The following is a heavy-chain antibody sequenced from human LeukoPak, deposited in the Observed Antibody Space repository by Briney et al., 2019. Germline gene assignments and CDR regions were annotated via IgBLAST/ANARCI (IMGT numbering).Heavy chain of an antibody. V-gene: IGHV1-58*01. CDR1: GFTFTSSA. D-gene: IGHD6-19*01. Sequence: SVKVSCKTSGFTFTSSAVQWVRQARGQRLEWIGWIVVGSGNTNYAQKFQERVTITRDMSTSTAYMELSSLRSEDTAVYYCAARSSYSSGWNFDYWGQGTLVTVSS. J-gene: IGHJ4*02. CDR2: IVVGSGNT. CDR3: AARSSYSSGWNFDY.